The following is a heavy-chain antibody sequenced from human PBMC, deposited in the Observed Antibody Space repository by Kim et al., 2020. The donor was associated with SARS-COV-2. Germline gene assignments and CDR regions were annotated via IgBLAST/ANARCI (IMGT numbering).Heavy chain of an antibody. J-gene: IGHJ4*02. Sequence: NPALKSRVTISVDTSKNQFSLKLSSVTAADTAVYYCARDFGGYGTGGFDYWGQGTLVTVSS. D-gene: IGHD3-10*01. CDR3: ARDFGGYGTGGFDY. V-gene: IGHV4-59*01.